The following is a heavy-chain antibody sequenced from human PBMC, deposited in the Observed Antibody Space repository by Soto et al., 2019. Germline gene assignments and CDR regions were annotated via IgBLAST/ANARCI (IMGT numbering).Heavy chain of an antibody. CDR3: ARDGYCSSTSGYLSPDLGAFDI. D-gene: IGHD2-2*03. CDR1: GGTFSSYA. V-gene: IGHV1-69*13. CDR2: IIPIFGTA. J-gene: IGHJ3*02. Sequence: SVKVSCKASGGTFSSYAISWVRQAPGQGLEWMGGIIPIFGTANYAQKFQGRVTITADESTSTAYMELSSLRSEDTAVYYCARDGYCSSTSGYLSPDLGAFDIWGQGTMVTVSS.